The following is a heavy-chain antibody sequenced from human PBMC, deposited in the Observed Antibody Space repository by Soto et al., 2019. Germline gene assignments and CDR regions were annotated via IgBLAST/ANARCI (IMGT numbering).Heavy chain of an antibody. D-gene: IGHD2-2*01. CDR1: GYSFSDYD. CDR3: ATSLTEGYCTITGCYSTPLYGMDV. CDR2: INPNSGGT. J-gene: IGHJ6*02. V-gene: IGHV1-2*02. Sequence: AAVKVSCKXSGYSFSDYDIHWLRQAPGQGLEGMGWINPNSGGTNYAQTFQGRVTVTRHTPTSTAYMELSRLTSDDTAVYYSATSLTEGYCTITGCYSTPLYGMDVWGQGTTVTVSS.